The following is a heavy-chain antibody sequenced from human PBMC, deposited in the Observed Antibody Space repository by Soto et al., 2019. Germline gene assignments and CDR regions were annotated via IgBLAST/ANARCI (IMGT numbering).Heavy chain of an antibody. Sequence: PGGSLRLSCAASGFTFSSYVMHWVRQSPGKGLEWVAVISHAGSNKYYADSVKGRFTISRDNSKNTLYLQMNSLRAEDTAVYYCAKDLGYGVVPGCYFDYWGQGTLVTVSS. D-gene: IGHD3-3*01. J-gene: IGHJ4*02. V-gene: IGHV3-30*18. CDR3: AKDLGYGVVPGCYFDY. CDR2: ISHAGSNK. CDR1: GFTFSSYV.